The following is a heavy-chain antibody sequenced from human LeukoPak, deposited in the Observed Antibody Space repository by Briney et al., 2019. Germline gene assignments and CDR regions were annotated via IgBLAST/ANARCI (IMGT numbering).Heavy chain of an antibody. Sequence: PSETLSLTCTVSGGSISSYYWSWIRQPPGKGLEWIGYIYYSGSTNYNPSLKSRVTISVDTSKNQFSLKLSSVTAADTAVYYCARSTAYSSRWYSYWGQGTLVTVSS. J-gene: IGHJ4*02. CDR1: GGSISSYY. CDR3: ARSTAYSSRWYSY. CDR2: IYYSGST. D-gene: IGHD6-13*01. V-gene: IGHV4-59*01.